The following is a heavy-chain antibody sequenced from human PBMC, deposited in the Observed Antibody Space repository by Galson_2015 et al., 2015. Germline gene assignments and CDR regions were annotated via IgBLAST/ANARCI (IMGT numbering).Heavy chain of an antibody. J-gene: IGHJ6*02. D-gene: IGHD6-6*01. CDR2: ISYDGSNK. CDR1: GFTFSSYG. V-gene: IGHV3-30*18. CDR3: AKDQDSSSYYYYYGMDV. Sequence: SLRLSCAASGFTFSSYGMHWVRQAPGKGLEWVAVISYDGSNKYYADSVKGRFTISRGNSKNTLYLQMNSLRAEDTAVYYCAKDQDSSSYYYYYGMDVWGQGTAVTVSS.